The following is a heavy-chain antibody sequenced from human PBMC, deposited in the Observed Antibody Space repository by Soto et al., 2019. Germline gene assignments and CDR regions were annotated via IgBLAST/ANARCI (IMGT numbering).Heavy chain of an antibody. Sequence: QLQLLESGPGLVKASETLSLTCSVSGGSISTSRSYWAWIRQPPGKGLEWLANIFYSGSTFYNPSLASLVSVSVDTSKNEFSLKLRSVTAADTAVYYCARQPTTGDTDLWFDPCGQGTLVTVSS. CDR1: GGSISTSRSY. J-gene: IGHJ5*02. CDR2: IFYSGST. V-gene: IGHV4-39*01. D-gene: IGHD2-21*01. CDR3: ARQPTTGDTDLWFDP.